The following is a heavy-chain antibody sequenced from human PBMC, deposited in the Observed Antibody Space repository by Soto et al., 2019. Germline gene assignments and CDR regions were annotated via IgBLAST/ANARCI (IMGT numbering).Heavy chain of an antibody. D-gene: IGHD3-10*01. Sequence: EVQLVESGGGLVQPGGSLRLSCAASGFTFSSYWMSWVRQAPGKGLEWVANIKQDGSEKYYVDSVKGRFTISRDNAKNSLYLQMNSLRAEDTAVYYCARAGRNSHPDDAFDIWGQGTMVTVSS. CDR2: IKQDGSEK. V-gene: IGHV3-7*01. J-gene: IGHJ3*02. CDR1: GFTFSSYW. CDR3: ARAGRNSHPDDAFDI.